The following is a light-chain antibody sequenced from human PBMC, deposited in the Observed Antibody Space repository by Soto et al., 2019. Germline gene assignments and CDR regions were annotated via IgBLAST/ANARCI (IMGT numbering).Light chain of an antibody. CDR1: SSDVGAYDH. V-gene: IGLV2-11*01. Sequence: LTQPLSVSGSPGQSVTISCTGTSSDVGAYDHVSWYQQHPGKAPKLMIHDVNQRPSGVPDRLSGSKSGNTASLTISGLQAEDEADYYCCSFAARSGYVFGTGTKLTVL. CDR2: DVN. CDR3: CSFAARSGYV. J-gene: IGLJ1*01.